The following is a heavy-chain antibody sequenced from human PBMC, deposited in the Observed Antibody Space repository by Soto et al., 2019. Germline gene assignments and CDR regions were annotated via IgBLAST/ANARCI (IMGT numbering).Heavy chain of an antibody. CDR1: GGSISSGGYY. CDR3: ARVSDTAMDDSHYFDY. D-gene: IGHD5-18*01. V-gene: IGHV4-31*03. J-gene: IGHJ4*02. Sequence: AWETLSLTFTVSGGSISSGGYYWSWIRQHPGKGLEWIGYIYYSGSTYYNPSLKSRVTISVDTSKNQFSLKLSSVTAADTAVYYCARVSDTAMDDSHYFDYWGQGILVTVS. CDR2: IYYSGST.